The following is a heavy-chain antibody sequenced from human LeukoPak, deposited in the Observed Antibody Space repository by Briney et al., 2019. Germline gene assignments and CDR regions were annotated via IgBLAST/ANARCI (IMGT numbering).Heavy chain of an antibody. V-gene: IGHV1-8*01. CDR2: MNPKSGNT. D-gene: IGHD6-13*01. CDR3: ARAHHSSNWDLFDY. Sequence: ASVKVSCKASGYTFTSYDINWVRQATGQGLEWMGWMNPKSGNTGYAQKFQGRVTMTRNTSISTAYMELSSLRSDGTAVYYCARAHHSSNWDLFDYWGQGTLVTVSS. CDR1: GYTFTSYD. J-gene: IGHJ4*02.